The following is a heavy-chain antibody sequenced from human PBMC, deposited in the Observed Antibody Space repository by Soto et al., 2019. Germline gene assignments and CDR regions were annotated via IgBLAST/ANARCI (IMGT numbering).Heavy chain of an antibody. D-gene: IGHD3-22*01. CDR1: GVSISNTTYY. J-gene: IGHJ4*02. CDR2: IYYSGAA. CDR3: ASLFYYDSSGFYYFFDY. Sequence: SETLSLTCNLSGVSISNTTYYWVWIRQPPGKGLDWIGSIYYSGAAYYNPSLKSRVTMSVDTSKSQFSLKLSSVTAADTAVYYCASLFYYDSSGFYYFFDYWGQGTLVTVSS. V-gene: IGHV4-39*01.